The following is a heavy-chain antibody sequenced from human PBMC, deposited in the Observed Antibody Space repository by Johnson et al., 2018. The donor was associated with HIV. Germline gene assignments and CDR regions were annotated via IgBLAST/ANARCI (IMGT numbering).Heavy chain of an antibody. Sequence: VQLVESGGRVVRPGGSLRLSCAASGFTFHDYGMTWVRQAPGKGLEWVSGINWSGSSTDYADSVKGRFTISRDHAKSSLYLQMNSLRAEDTAVYYCAREGIVGATDDAFDIWGQGTMVTVSS. CDR1: GFTFHDYG. J-gene: IGHJ3*02. D-gene: IGHD1-26*01. V-gene: IGHV3-20*04. CDR3: AREGIVGATDDAFDI. CDR2: INWSGSST.